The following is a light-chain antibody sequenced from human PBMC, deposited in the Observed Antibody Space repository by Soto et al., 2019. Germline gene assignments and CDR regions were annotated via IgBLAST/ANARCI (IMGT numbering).Light chain of an antibody. Sequence: EIVLTQSPATLSLSPGERATLSCRASQSVSSYLAWYQQKPGQAPRLLIYDASNRATGIPARFSGSGSGTDFTLTISSLQSEDSAIYYCQQYYSWPLTFGGGTKVDIK. J-gene: IGKJ4*01. CDR3: QQYYSWPLT. CDR1: QSVSSY. V-gene: IGKV3-11*01. CDR2: DAS.